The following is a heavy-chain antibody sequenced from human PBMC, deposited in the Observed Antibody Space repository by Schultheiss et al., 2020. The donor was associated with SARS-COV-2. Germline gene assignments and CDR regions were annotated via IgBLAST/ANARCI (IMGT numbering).Heavy chain of an antibody. CDR2: IYTSGST. J-gene: IGHJ5*02. CDR3: AREGSTRFDP. V-gene: IGHV4-61*01. CDR1: GGSVSSGSYY. Sequence: SETLSLTCTVSGGSVSSGSYYWSWIRQPPGKGLEWIGRIYTSGSTNYNPSLKSRVTISVDTSKNQFSLKLSSVTAADTAVYYCAREGSTRFDPWGQGTLVTVSS.